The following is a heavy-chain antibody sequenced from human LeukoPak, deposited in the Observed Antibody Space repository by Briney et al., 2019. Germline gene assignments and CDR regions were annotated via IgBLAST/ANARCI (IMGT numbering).Heavy chain of an antibody. CDR3: ARGGGVLRFLEWQSPYYFDY. J-gene: IGHJ4*02. V-gene: IGHV3-48*03. D-gene: IGHD3-3*01. CDR1: GFTFITFE. CDR2: ISSSGGTI. Sequence: QPGGSLRLSCAASGFTFITFEMNWVRQAPGKGLEWVSYISSSGGTIYYADSVKGRFTISRDNAKNSLYLQMNSLRAEDTAVYYCARGGGVLRFLEWQSPYYFDYWGQGTLVTVSS.